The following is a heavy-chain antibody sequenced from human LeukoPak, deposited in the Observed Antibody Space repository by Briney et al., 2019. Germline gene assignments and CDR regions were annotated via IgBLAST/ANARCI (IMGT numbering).Heavy chain of an antibody. Sequence: GGSLRLSCAASGLTFSSYDMHWVRQATGKGLEWVSAIGTAGDTYYPGSVKGRFTISRENAKNSLYLQMNSLRAGDTAVYYCARAVAGVVFDYWGQGTLVTVSS. CDR3: ARAVAGVVFDY. J-gene: IGHJ4*02. V-gene: IGHV3-13*01. CDR2: IGTAGDT. CDR1: GLTFSSYD. D-gene: IGHD6-19*01.